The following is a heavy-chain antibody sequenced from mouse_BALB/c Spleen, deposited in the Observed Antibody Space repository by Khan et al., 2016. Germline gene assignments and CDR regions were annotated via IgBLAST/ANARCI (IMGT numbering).Heavy chain of an antibody. CDR1: GYTFTSYW. CDR2: IDPSDSET. J-gene: IGHJ3*01. D-gene: IGHD1-1*01. V-gene: IGHV1-69*01. Sequence: QVQLQQPGTELVIPGAPVKLSCKASGYTFTSYWMNWVKQRPGRGLEWIGRIDPSDSETHYNQKFKDKATLTVDISSSTAYIQLSSLTSEASAVYYCARRGYGTWFAYWGQGTLVTVSA. CDR3: ARRGYGTWFAY.